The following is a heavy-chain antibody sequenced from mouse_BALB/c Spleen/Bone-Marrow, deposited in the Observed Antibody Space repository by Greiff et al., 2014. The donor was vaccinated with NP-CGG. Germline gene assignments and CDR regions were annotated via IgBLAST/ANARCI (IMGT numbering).Heavy chain of an antibody. D-gene: IGHD2-14*01. CDR1: GFNIKDTH. CDR3: ARYRLGTYFDY. CDR2: IDPANGNT. J-gene: IGHJ2*01. V-gene: IGHV14-3*02. Sequence: EVQLVESGAELVKPGASVKLSCTASGFNIKDTHMHWVKQRPEQGLEWIGRIDPANGNTKYDPKFQGKATITADTSSNTAYLQLSSLTSEDTAVYYCARYRLGTYFDYWGQGTTLTVSS.